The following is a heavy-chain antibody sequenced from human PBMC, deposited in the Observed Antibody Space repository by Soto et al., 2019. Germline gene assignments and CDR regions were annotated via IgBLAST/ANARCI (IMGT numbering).Heavy chain of an antibody. CDR3: ARASGYQPPHNWFDP. J-gene: IGHJ5*02. D-gene: IGHD3-22*01. V-gene: IGHV3-33*01. Sequence: GGSLRLSCAASGFTFSSYGMHWVRQAPGKGLEWVAVIWYDGSNKYYADSVKGRFTISRDNSKNTLYLQMNSLRAEDTAVYYCARASGYQPPHNWFDPWGQGTLVTVSS. CDR1: GFTFSSYG. CDR2: IWYDGSNK.